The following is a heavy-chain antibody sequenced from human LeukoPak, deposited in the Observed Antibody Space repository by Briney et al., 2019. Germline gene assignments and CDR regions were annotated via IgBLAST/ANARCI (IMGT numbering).Heavy chain of an antibody. CDR3: ARTTEGYCRGRSCYSYYYYMDV. CDR2: LYYTGST. CDR1: GGSISSNNYY. V-gene: IGHV4-39*07. D-gene: IGHD2-15*01. J-gene: IGHJ6*03. Sequence: SETLSLTCTVSGGSISSNNYYWGWIRQPPGKGLEWIGSLYYTGSTYYNPSLKSRVTISVDTSKDQFSLKLSSVTAADTAVYYCARTTEGYCRGRSCYSYYYYMDVWGKGTTVTVSS.